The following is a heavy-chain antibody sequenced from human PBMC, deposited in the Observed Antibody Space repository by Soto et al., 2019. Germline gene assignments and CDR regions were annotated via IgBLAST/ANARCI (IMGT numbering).Heavy chain of an antibody. V-gene: IGHV5-10-1*01. CDR3: ARQSIVATITHYYYGMDV. D-gene: IGHD5-12*01. CDR2: IDPSDSYT. Sequence: SWIRQHPGKGLEWMGRIDPSDSYTNYSPSFQGHVTISADKSISTAYLQWSSLKASDTAMYYCARQSIVATITHYYYGMDVWGQGTTVTVSS. J-gene: IGHJ6*02.